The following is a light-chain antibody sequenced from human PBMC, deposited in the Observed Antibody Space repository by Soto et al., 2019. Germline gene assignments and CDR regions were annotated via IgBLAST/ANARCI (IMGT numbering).Light chain of an antibody. CDR3: XXYDXXPPFT. CDR2: DAS. V-gene: IGKV1-33*01. J-gene: IGKJ3*01. Sequence: DIQMTQSPSSLSASVGDRVTITCQASQDISNYLNWYQQKPGKAPKLLIYDASNLETGVPSRFSGSGSGTDFTFTIXXLQPEDIAXXXCXXYDXXPPFTFGPGTKVDIK. CDR1: QDISNY.